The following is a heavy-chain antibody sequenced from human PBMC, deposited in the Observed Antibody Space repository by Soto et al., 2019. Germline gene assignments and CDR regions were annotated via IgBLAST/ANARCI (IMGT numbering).Heavy chain of an antibody. J-gene: IGHJ4*02. CDR1: GGTFSSYA. D-gene: IGHD3-22*01. Sequence: SVKVSCKASGGTFSSYAISWVRQAPGQGLEWMGGIIPIFGTANYAQKFQGRVTITADKSTSTAYMELSSLRSEDTAVYYCASGGRNYYESSGYYDYWGQGNLVTVSS. CDR3: ASGGRNYYESSGYYDY. V-gene: IGHV1-69*06. CDR2: IIPIFGTA.